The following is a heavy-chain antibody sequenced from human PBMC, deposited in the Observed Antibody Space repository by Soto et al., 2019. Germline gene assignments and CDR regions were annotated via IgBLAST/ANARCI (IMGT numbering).Heavy chain of an antibody. D-gene: IGHD3-10*01. J-gene: IGHJ6*02. CDR2: ISYDGSNK. CDR1: GFTFSSYG. Sequence: GGSLRLSCAASGFTFSSYGMHWVRQAPGKGLEWVAVISYDGSNKYYADSVKGRFTISRDNSKNTLYLQMNSLRAEDTAVYYCAKARITMVRGVTRVGYYYYGMDVWGQGTTVTVSS. V-gene: IGHV3-30*18. CDR3: AKARITMVRGVTRVGYYYYGMDV.